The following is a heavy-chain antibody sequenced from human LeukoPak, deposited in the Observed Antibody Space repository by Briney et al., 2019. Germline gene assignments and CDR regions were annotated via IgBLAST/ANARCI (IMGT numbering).Heavy chain of an antibody. CDR2: IHYSGII. J-gene: IGHJ6*03. D-gene: IGHD1-14*01. CDR1: GSSISSHY. Sequence: SETLSLTCTVSGSSISSHYWSWIRQSPTKGLEWIGYIHYSGIINYNPSLKCRVTMSVDTSKNKFSPRLSSVTAADTAVYYCARDQITSSGYYMDVWGKGTTVTVSS. CDR3: ARDQITSSGYYMDV. V-gene: IGHV4-59*11.